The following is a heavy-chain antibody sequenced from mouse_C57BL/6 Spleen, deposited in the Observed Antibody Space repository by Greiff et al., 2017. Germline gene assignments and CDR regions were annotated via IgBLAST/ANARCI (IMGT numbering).Heavy chain of an antibody. J-gene: IGHJ1*03. CDR1: GFTFSDYY. Sequence: EVMLVESEGGLVQPGSSMKLSCTASGFTFSDYYMAWVRQVPEKGLEWVANINYDGSSTYYLDSLKSRFIISRDNAKNILYLQMSSLKSEDTATXCCAREVTTVVARGGYGDVWGTGTTVTVSS. V-gene: IGHV5-16*01. D-gene: IGHD1-1*01. CDR3: AREVTTVVARGGYGDV. CDR2: INYDGSST.